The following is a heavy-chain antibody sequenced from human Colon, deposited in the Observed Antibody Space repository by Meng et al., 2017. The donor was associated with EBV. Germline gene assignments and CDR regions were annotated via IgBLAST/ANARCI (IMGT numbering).Heavy chain of an antibody. J-gene: IGHJ5*02. CDR1: GDSVSSTLDY. CDR3: ARRGYTYGNWFDP. Sequence: LPLQESGPGLLKPPETLSLTCSFSGDSVSSTLDYWGWIRQPPGKGLEWIGSVYFRGNTYYNPSLQSRVTISVDTSKNQFSLKLTSVTAADTAIYYCARRGYTYGNWFDPWGQGTLVTVSS. CDR2: VYFRGNT. D-gene: IGHD5-18*01. V-gene: IGHV4-39*01.